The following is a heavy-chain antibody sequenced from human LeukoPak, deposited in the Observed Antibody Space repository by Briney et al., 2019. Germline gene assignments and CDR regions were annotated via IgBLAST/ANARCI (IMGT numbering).Heavy chain of an antibody. J-gene: IGHJ4*02. Sequence: GGSLRLSCAGSGFIFSNYAMNWVRQAPGKGLEWVSAISGSGGSTYYADSVKGRFTISRDNSKNTLYLQMNSLRAEDTAVYYCAKVQPENNYYDSSGYYYVPVRVQYYFDYWGQGTLVTVSS. CDR1: GFIFSNYA. D-gene: IGHD3-22*01. CDR2: ISGSGGST. V-gene: IGHV3-23*01. CDR3: AKVQPENNYYDSSGYYYVPVRVQYYFDY.